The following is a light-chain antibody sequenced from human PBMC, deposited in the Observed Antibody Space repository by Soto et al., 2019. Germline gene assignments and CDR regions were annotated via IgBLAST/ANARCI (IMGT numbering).Light chain of an antibody. Sequence: DIQMTQSPSSLSASVGDRVTITCQARQDISNCLNWYQQKPGKAPKLLIYEASNLETGVPSRFSGSGSGTDFTFTISSLQPEDIATYYCQQYDNLSLTFGGGTKVEIK. V-gene: IGKV1-33*01. CDR2: EAS. J-gene: IGKJ4*01. CDR1: QDISNC. CDR3: QQYDNLSLT.